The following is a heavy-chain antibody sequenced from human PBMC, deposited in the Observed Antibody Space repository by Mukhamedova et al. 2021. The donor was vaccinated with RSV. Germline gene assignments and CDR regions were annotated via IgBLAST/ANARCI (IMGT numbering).Heavy chain of an antibody. CDR3: ARATLQAATIEE. Sequence: WEGLEWIGYIYHSGSTYYNPSLKSRVTISVDRSKNQFSLKLSSVTAADTAVYYCARATLQAATIEEWGQGTLATVPS. D-gene: IGHD2-2*01. J-gene: IGHJ4*02. V-gene: IGHV4-30-2*01. CDR2: IYHSGST.